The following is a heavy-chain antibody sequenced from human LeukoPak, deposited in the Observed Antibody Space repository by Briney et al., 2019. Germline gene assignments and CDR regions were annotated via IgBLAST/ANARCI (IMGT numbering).Heavy chain of an antibody. D-gene: IGHD6-13*01. CDR1: GGSFSGYY. CDR2: INHSGST. V-gene: IGHV4-34*01. CDR3: ARLNHIAPAGSGYFDY. Sequence: PSETLSLTCAVYGGSFSGYYWSWIRQPPGKGLEWIGEINHSGSTNYNPSLKSRVTISVDTSKNQFSLKLSSVTAADTAVYYCARLNHIAPAGSGYFDYWGQGTLVTVSS. J-gene: IGHJ4*02.